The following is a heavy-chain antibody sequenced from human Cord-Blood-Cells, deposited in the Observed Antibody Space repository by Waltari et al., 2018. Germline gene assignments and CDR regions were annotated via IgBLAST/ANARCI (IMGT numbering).Heavy chain of an antibody. V-gene: IGHV4-34*01. CDR3: ARVRHGFYFDY. Sequence: QVQLQQWGAGLLKPSETLSLTCAVYGGSFSGYYWSWIRQPPGKGLEWIGEINHSGSTNYNPSLKSRVTISVDTSKNPFSLKLSSVTAADTAVYYCARVRHGFYFDYWGQGTLVTVSS. CDR2: INHSGST. CDR1: GGSFSGYY. J-gene: IGHJ4*02.